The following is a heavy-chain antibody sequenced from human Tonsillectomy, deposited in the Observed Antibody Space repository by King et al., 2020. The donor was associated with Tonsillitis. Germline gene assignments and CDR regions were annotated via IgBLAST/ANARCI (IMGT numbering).Heavy chain of an antibody. J-gene: IGHJ6*03. CDR3: ASGNSGYDLSGASHYYYMDV. CDR1: GFTFSDYD. D-gene: IGHD5-12*01. CDR2: ISSSGSTI. V-gene: IGHV3-11*01. Sequence: VQLVESGGGLVKPGGSLRLSCAASGFTFSDYDMSWIRQAPGKGLEWVSYISSSGSTIYYADSVKGRFTISRDNAKNSLYLQMNSLRAEDTAVYFCASGNSGYDLSGASHYYYMDVWGKGTTVTVSS.